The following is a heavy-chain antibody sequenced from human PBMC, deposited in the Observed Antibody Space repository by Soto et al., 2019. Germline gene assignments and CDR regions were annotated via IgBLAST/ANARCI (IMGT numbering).Heavy chain of an antibody. Sequence: SETLSLTCTVSGGSISSYYWSWIRQPPGKGLEWIGYIYYSGSTNYNPSLKSRVTISVDTSKNQFSVKLSSVTAADTAVYYCARGWRQLVPNWFDPWGQGTLVTVSS. D-gene: IGHD6-6*01. V-gene: IGHV4-59*01. J-gene: IGHJ5*02. CDR3: ARGWRQLVPNWFDP. CDR1: GGSISSYY. CDR2: IYYSGST.